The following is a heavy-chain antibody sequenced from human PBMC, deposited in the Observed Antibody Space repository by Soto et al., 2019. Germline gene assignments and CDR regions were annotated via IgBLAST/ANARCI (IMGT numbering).Heavy chain of an antibody. V-gene: IGHV4-61*01. Sequence: SETLALTCPVSGGSVSSRLYYWTWIRQPPVKGLEWLGDMYYKENPNYSPSLRSRVAISGDKPKTQLSLNLSSVPAADTAVYYCGIGYGPPDHLGEGTLVAVS. J-gene: IGHJ5*02. CDR2: MYYKENP. CDR1: GGSVSSRLYY. CDR3: GIGYGPPDH. D-gene: IGHD3-10*01.